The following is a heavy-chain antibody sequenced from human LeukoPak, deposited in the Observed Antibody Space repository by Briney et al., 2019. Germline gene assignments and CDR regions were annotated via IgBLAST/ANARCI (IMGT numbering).Heavy chain of an antibody. J-gene: IGHJ4*02. Sequence: GASVKVSCKASGYTFTAYHIHWVRQAPGQGLEWMGWINPTSGGTVFAQKFQGRVTLTRDTSITTAYMELRGLRSDDTAVYYCATSHKPFIGNIFDYWGQGTLVTVSS. CDR3: ATSHKPFIGNIFDY. D-gene: IGHD1/OR15-1a*01. CDR2: INPTSGGT. V-gene: IGHV1-2*02. CDR1: GYTFTAYH.